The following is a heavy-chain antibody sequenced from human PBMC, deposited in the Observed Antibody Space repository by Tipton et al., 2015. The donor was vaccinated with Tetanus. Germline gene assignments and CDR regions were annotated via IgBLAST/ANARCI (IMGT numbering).Heavy chain of an antibody. Sequence: LRLSCAASGFTFDDYAMHWVRQAPGKGLEWVSGISWNVGSIGYADSVKGRFTISRDNAKNSLYLQMNSLRAEDTAFYYCAKDIGDIVVVPTAPAFDIWGQGTMVTVSS. CDR2: ISWNVGSI. CDR3: AKDIGDIVVVPTAPAFDI. J-gene: IGHJ3*02. V-gene: IGHV3-9*01. D-gene: IGHD2-2*01. CDR1: GFTFDDYA.